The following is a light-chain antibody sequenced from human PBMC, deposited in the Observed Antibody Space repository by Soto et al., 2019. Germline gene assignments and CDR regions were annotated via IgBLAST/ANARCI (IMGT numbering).Light chain of an antibody. Sequence: EIVLTQSPATPSVSPGGRSTLACTASQSVPRSYLAWYQQKPGQAPRLLIYGTSSRATGIPDRFSGSGSGTDFTLTISRMEPEDFAVFYCQQYGSSITFGQGTRLEIK. CDR2: GTS. CDR3: QQYGSSIT. J-gene: IGKJ5*01. V-gene: IGKV3-20*01. CDR1: QSVPRSY.